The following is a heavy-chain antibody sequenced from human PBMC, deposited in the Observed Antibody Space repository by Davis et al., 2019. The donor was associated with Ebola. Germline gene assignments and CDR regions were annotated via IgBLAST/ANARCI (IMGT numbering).Heavy chain of an antibody. V-gene: IGHV3-7*01. CDR3: ARDLPGGLLTQYFDY. CDR2: IKQDGSEK. D-gene: IGHD1-26*01. J-gene: IGHJ4*02. Sequence: PGGSLRLSCAASGFTFSSYWMSWVRQAPGKGLEWVANIKQDGSEKYYVDSVKGRFTISRDNAKNSLYLQMNSLRAEDTAVYYCARDLPGGLLTQYFDYWGQGTLVTVSS. CDR1: GFTFSSYW.